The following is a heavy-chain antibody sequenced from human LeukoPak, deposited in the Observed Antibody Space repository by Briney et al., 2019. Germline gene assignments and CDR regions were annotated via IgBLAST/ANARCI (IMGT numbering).Heavy chain of an antibody. CDR1: GFTFGILE. Sequence: GGSWGLPCAALGFTFGILEMTGARRAPGRGLGWVSYFISGGSTIYYADSVKGRFTISRDNAKNSLYLQMNSLRAEDTAVYYCAREYRAFVVVPAASGWFDPWGQGTLVTVSS. CDR2: FISGGSTI. J-gene: IGHJ5*02. D-gene: IGHD2-2*01. CDR3: AREYRAFVVVPAASGWFDP. V-gene: IGHV3-48*03.